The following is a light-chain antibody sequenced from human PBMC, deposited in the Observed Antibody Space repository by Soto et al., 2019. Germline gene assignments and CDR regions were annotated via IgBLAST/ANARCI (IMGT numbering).Light chain of an antibody. Sequence: SYELTQPPSVSVAPGQTATITCGGNNIGTKSVHWHQQKPGQAPLLVVYVNTDRPSGTPERFSGSDSGNTATLTIGGVEPGDEADYYCQVWDISSDHVLFAGGTKLTVL. V-gene: IGLV3-21*02. CDR3: QVWDISSDHVL. J-gene: IGLJ2*01. CDR1: NIGTKS. CDR2: VNT.